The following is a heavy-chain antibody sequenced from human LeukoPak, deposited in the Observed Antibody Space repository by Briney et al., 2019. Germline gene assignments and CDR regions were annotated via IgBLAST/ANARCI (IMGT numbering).Heavy chain of an antibody. V-gene: IGHV3-23*01. Sequence: GGSLRLSCAASGFTFSSYAMSWVRQAPGKGLEWVSAISGSGGSTYYADSVKGRFTISRDNSKNTLYLQMNSLRAEDTAVYYCAKDITIFFSYYGMDVWGKGTTVTVSS. J-gene: IGHJ6*01. CDR1: GFTFSSYA. D-gene: IGHD3-3*01. CDR3: AKDITIFFSYYGMDV. CDR2: ISGSGGST.